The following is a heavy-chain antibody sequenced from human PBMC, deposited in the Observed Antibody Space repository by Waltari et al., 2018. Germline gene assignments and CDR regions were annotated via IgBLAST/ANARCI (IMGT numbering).Heavy chain of an antibody. CDR3: AREVPAWGSYRWYYYGMDV. Sequence: QVQLQESGPGLVKPSHTLSLTCTVSGGSISSGDYYWSWIRQPPGKGLGWIGYIYYSGSAHHTPSLKSRVTISVDTSKNQFSLKLSSVTGADTAVYYCAREVPAWGSYRWYYYGMDVWGQGTTVTVSS. V-gene: IGHV4-30-4*01. J-gene: IGHJ6*02. CDR2: IYYSGSA. D-gene: IGHD3-16*02. CDR1: GGSISSGDYY.